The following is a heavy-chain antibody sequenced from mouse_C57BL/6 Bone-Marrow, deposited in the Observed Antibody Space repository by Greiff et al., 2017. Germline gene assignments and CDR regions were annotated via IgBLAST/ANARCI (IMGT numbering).Heavy chain of an antibody. CDR2: IYPGDGST. Sequence: QVQLKESGPELVKPGASVKLSCKASGYTFTSYDINWVKQRPGQGLEWIGWIYPGDGSTKYNEKFKGKATLTVDTSSSTAYMELHGLTSEDSAVYFWSRLEFAGSSGDWYFDVWGTGTTVTVSS. CDR3: SRLEFAGSSGDWYFDV. J-gene: IGHJ1*03. V-gene: IGHV1-85*01. CDR1: GYTFTSYD. D-gene: IGHD1-1*01.